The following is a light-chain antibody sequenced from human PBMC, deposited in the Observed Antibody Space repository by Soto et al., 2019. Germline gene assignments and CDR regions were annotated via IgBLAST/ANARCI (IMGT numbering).Light chain of an antibody. V-gene: IGLV2-14*01. Sequence: QSALTQPASVSGSPGQSITISCTGTSRDVGGYNSVSWYQQHPGKAPKLMIYEVTNRPSGVSNRFSGSKSGNTASLTISGLQDEDEADYYCSSYTSGSALYVFGTGTKLTVL. J-gene: IGLJ1*01. CDR2: EVT. CDR1: SRDVGGYNS. CDR3: SSYTSGSALYV.